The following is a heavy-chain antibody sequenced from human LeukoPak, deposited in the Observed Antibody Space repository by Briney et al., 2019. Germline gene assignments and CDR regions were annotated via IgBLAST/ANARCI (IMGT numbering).Heavy chain of an antibody. Sequence: GGSLRLSCAASGFTFSSYIINWVRQAPGKGLEWVSVIYSGGSTYYADSVKGRFTISRDNSKNTLYLQMNSLRAEDTAVYYCTVGVRGVNGDYWGQGTLVTVSS. V-gene: IGHV3-66*01. CDR2: IYSGGST. CDR1: GFTFSSYI. CDR3: TVGVRGVNGDY. D-gene: IGHD3-10*01. J-gene: IGHJ4*02.